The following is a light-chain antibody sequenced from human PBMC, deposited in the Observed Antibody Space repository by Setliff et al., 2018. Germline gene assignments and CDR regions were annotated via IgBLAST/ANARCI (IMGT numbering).Light chain of an antibody. CDR3: TAYAGSNNVV. CDR2: DVT. CDR1: SIDLSGYTY. Sequence: QSARTQPPSASGSPGQSVTISCAGTSIDLSGYTYVSWYQQHPGKAPQVIIYDVTKRPSGVPDRFSGSKSGNTASLTVSGLQAEDEADYYCTAYAGSNNVVFGTGTKVTVL. J-gene: IGLJ1*01. V-gene: IGLV2-8*01.